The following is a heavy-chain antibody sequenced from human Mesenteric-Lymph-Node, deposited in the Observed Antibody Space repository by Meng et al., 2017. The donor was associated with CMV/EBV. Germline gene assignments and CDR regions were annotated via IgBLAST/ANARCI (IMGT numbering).Heavy chain of an antibody. CDR3: ARGGAYCSSTSCYDYYYGMDV. Sequence: GGSLRLSCAASGFTFSSYAMHWVRQAPGKGLEWVANIKQDGSEKYYVDSVKGRFTISRDNAKNSLYLQMNSLRAEDTAVYYCARGGAYCSSTSCYDYYYGMDVWGQGTTVTVSS. J-gene: IGHJ6*02. V-gene: IGHV3-7*01. CDR1: GFTFSSYA. D-gene: IGHD2-2*01. CDR2: IKQDGSEK.